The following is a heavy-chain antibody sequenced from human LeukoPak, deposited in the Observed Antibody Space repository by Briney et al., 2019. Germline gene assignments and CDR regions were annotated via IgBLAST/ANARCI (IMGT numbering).Heavy chain of an antibody. Sequence: SETLSLTCTVSGGSISYYYWTWFRQPPGKGLEWIGYIYYSGSTNYNPSLKSRVTISVDTSKNQFSLKLSSVTAADTAVYYCARGAIARLPTFDYWGQGTLVTVSS. CDR3: ARGAIARLPTFDY. CDR1: GGSISYYY. V-gene: IGHV4-59*01. CDR2: IYYSGST. D-gene: IGHD6-6*01. J-gene: IGHJ4*02.